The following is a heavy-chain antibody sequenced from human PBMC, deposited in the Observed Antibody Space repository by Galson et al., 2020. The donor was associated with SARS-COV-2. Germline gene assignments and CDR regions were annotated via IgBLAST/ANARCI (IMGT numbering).Heavy chain of an antibody. CDR1: GFTFSDYY. CDR2: ISSSGSTI. Sequence: TGGSLRLSCAASGFTFSDYYMSWIRQAPGKGLEWVSYISSSGSTIYYADSVKGRFTISRDNAKNSLYLQMNSLRAEDTAVYYCARDIIAAAGTNYYYGMDVWGQGTTVTISS. CDR3: ARDIIAAAGTNYYYGMDV. J-gene: IGHJ6*02. V-gene: IGHV3-11*01. D-gene: IGHD6-13*01.